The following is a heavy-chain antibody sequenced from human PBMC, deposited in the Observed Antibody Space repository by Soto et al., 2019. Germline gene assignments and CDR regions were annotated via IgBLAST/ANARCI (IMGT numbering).Heavy chain of an antibody. J-gene: IGHJ4*02. CDR2: INHSGST. Sequence: PSETLSLTCAVYGGSFSGYYWSWIRQPPGKGLEWIGEINHSGSTNYNPSLKSRVTISVDTSKNQFSLKLSFVTAADTAVYYCARATRSFYGDFDYWGQGTLVTVSS. CDR1: GGSFSGYY. D-gene: IGHD3-10*01. V-gene: IGHV4-34*01. CDR3: ARATRSFYGDFDY.